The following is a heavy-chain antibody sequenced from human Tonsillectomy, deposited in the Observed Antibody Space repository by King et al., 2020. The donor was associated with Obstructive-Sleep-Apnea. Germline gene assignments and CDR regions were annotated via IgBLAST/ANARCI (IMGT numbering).Heavy chain of an antibody. J-gene: IGHJ4*02. V-gene: IGHV2-70*11. CDR3: ARIPPSGSGTEFDY. Sequence: VTLKESGPALVKPTQTLTLTCTFSGFSLSTSGMCVSWIRQPPGKALEWLARIDWDDDKYYSTSLKTRLTISKDTSKNQVVLTMTSMDPVDTATYYCARIPPSGSGTEFDYWGQGTLVTVSS. D-gene: IGHD3-10*01. CDR2: IDWDDDK. CDR1: GFSLSTSGMC.